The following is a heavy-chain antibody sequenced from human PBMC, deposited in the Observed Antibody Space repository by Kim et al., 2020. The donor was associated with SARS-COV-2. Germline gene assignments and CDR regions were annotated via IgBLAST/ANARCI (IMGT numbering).Heavy chain of an antibody. CDR2: ISTNGGST. J-gene: IGHJ4*02. CDR3: ARDYGDFRFDY. D-gene: IGHD4-17*01. Sequence: GGSLRLSCSASGFTFSNFSMHWVRQAPGKGLEYLSAISTNGGSTYYANSVKGRFTIFRDNSKNTLFLQMGSLRAEDMAVYYCARDYGDFRFDYWGQGTLV. CDR1: GFTFSNFS. V-gene: IGHV3-64*01.